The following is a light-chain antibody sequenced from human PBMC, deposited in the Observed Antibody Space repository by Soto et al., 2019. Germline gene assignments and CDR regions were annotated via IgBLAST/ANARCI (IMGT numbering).Light chain of an antibody. V-gene: IGKV3-11*01. CDR1: QSVSSY. Sequence: EIVLTQSPGTLSLSPGERATLSCRTSQSVSSYLAWYHQQPGQAPRLLIYDASNRATGIPARFSGSGSGTDFTLTISSLEPEDFAVYYCQRRSNWPLTFGGGTKVDIK. CDR3: QRRSNWPLT. J-gene: IGKJ4*01. CDR2: DAS.